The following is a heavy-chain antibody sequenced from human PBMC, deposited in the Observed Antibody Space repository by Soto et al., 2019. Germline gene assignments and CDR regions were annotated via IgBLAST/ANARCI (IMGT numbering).Heavy chain of an antibody. V-gene: IGHV1-3*01. CDR2: INAGNGNT. D-gene: IGHD6-13*01. CDR1: GYTFTSYA. J-gene: IGHJ3*02. Sequence: ASVKVSCKASGYTFTSYAMHWVRQAPGQRLEWMGRINAGNGNTKYSQKFQGRVTITRDTSASTAYMELSSLRSEDTAVYYCARVPRIAAADAFDIWGQGTMVTVSS. CDR3: ARVPRIAAADAFDI.